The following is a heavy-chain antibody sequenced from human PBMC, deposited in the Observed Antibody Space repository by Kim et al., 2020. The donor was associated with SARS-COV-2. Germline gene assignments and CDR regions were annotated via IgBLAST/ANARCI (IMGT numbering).Heavy chain of an antibody. CDR3: ALIMPRENSFNI. Sequence: GGSLRLSCAASTFAFSIYEMNWLRQAPGKGLEWLSYISNTGDTVYYAESIEGRFTISRDNANNSLFLQMDSLRVEDTAVYYCALIMPRENSFNIWGQVTVVTVSS. CDR2: ISNTGDTV. J-gene: IGHJ3*02. CDR1: TFAFSIYE. D-gene: IGHD3-10*01. V-gene: IGHV3-48*03.